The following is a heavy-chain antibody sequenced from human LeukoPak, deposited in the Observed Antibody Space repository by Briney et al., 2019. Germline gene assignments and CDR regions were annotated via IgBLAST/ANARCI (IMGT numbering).Heavy chain of an antibody. CDR3: ARVRAGHPLAHYYFDY. CDR2: ISAYNGNT. CDR1: GYTFTSYG. D-gene: IGHD6-6*01. J-gene: IGHJ4*02. V-gene: IGHV1-18*01. Sequence: GASVKVSCKASGYTFTSYGISWVRQAPGQGLEWMGWISAYNGNTNYAQKLQGRVTMTTDTSTSTAYMELRSLRSDDTAVYYCARVRAGHPLAHYYFDYWGQGTLVTVSS.